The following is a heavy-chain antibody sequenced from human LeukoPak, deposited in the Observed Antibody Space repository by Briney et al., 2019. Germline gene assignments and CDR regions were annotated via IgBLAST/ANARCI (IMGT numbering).Heavy chain of an antibody. J-gene: IGHJ4*02. Sequence: SETLSLTCTVSGGSISGYYWSWIRQPPGKGLEWIGYIYYSGSTNYNPSLKSRVTISVDTSKNQFSLKLSSVTAADTAVYYCARDSRGYGSGSYYNFDYWGQGTLVTVSS. CDR2: IYYSGST. CDR1: GGSISGYY. D-gene: IGHD3-10*01. V-gene: IGHV4-59*01. CDR3: ARDSRGYGSGSYYNFDY.